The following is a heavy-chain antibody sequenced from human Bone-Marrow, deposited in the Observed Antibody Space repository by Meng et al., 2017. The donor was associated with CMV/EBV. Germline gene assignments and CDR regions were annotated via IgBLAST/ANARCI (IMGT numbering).Heavy chain of an antibody. V-gene: IGHV4-30-4*08. Sequence: VPRPWSGRGLVKPSHTLSLTCTVSCGSISSGDYYWSWIRQPPGKGLEWIGYIYYSGSTYYNPSLKSRVTISVDTSKNQFSLKLSSVTAADTAVYYCARGAYDFWSGYNWFDPWGQGTLVTVSS. CDR1: CGSISSGDYY. J-gene: IGHJ5*02. D-gene: IGHD3-3*01. CDR3: ARGAYDFWSGYNWFDP. CDR2: IYYSGST.